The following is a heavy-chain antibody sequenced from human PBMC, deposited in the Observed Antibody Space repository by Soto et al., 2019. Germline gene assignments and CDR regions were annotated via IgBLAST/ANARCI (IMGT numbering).Heavy chain of an antibody. CDR1: GFTFSDYY. D-gene: IGHD3-10*01. Sequence: QVQLVESGGGLVKPGGSLRLSCAASGFTFSDYYMSWIRQAPGKGLEWVSYISSSGSTIYYADSVKGRFTISRDNAKNSLYLQMNSLRADDTAVYYCAREFRESDYYYYYMDVWGKGTTVTVSS. CDR2: ISSSGSTI. CDR3: AREFRESDYYYYYMDV. J-gene: IGHJ6*03. V-gene: IGHV3-11*01.